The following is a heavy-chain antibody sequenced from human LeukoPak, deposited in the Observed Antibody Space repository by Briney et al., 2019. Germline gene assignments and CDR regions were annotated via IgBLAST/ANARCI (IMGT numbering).Heavy chain of an antibody. J-gene: IGHJ4*02. CDR2: IKQDGSEK. CDR3: ARFYGDYVNY. D-gene: IGHD4-17*01. Sequence: GGSLRLSCAASGFTSSSYWMSWVRQAPGKGLEWVANIKQDGSEKYYVDSVKGRFTISRDNAKNSLYLQMNSLRAEETAVYYCARFYGDYVNYWGQGTLVTVSS. CDR1: GFTSSSYW. V-gene: IGHV3-7*01.